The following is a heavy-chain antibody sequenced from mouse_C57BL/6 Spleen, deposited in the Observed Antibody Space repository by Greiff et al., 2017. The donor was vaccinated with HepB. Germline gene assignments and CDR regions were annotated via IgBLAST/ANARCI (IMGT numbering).Heavy chain of an antibody. CDR2: ISDGGSYT. D-gene: IGHD3-2*02. CDR1: GFTFSSYA. CDR3: SRGSSGWAY. J-gene: IGHJ3*01. V-gene: IGHV5-4*01. Sequence: EVQLVESGGGLVKPGGSLKLSCAASGFTFSSYAMSWVRQTPEKRLEWVATISDGGSYTYYPDNVKGRFTISRDIAKNNLYLQMSHLKSEDTAMYYCSRGSSGWAYWGQGTLVTVSA.